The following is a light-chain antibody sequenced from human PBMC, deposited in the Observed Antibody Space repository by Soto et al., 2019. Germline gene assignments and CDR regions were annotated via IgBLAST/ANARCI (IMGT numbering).Light chain of an antibody. CDR2: EAS. Sequence: DIQMTQSPSTLPASVGDRVTITCRASQSISGWLAWYQHKPGKAPKVLIYEASTLESGVPSRFSCSGSGTEFSLTISSLQPDDFATDYCQQYSSYSQYTFGQGTKLESK. J-gene: IGKJ2*01. CDR1: QSISGW. V-gene: IGKV1-5*03. CDR3: QQYSSYSQYT.